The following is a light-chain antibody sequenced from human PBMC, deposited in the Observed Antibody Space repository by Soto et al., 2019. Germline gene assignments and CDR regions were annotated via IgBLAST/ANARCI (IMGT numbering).Light chain of an antibody. CDR2: AAS. V-gene: IGKV3D-20*02. J-gene: IGKJ5*01. CDR1: QSLSSAY. CDR3: QQRNNWPRST. Sequence: EIVLTQSPDTLSLSPGERATLSCRASQSLSSAYLVWYQQKPGQAPSLLMFAASSRATGTPDRFSGSGSGTDFTLTISSLEPEDFAVYYCQQRNNWPRSTFGQGTRLEIK.